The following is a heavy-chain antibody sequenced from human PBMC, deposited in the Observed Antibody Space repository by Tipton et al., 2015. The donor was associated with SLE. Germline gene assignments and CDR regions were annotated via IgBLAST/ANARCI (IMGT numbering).Heavy chain of an antibody. J-gene: IGHJ5*02. V-gene: IGHV3-30*12. CDR1: GFTLRSYG. Sequence: SGFTLRSYGIHWVRQAPGKGLEWVAFIQFDGRNEYYADSVKGRFTISRDNDDNSLFLQMNSLRAEDTAVYYCTRGGYYDTSGPLGGNWFDPWGQGTLVTVSS. CDR3: TRGGYYDTSGPLGGNWFDP. CDR2: IQFDGRNE. D-gene: IGHD3-22*01.